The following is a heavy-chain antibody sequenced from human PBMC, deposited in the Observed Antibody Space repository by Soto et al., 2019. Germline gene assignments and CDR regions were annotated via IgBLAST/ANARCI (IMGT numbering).Heavy chain of an antibody. D-gene: IGHD3-9*01. CDR1: GGSISSYY. CDR3: ARDQTTGYFDY. J-gene: IGHJ4*02. CDR2: IYYSGST. Sequence: SETLSLTCTVSGGSISSYYWSWIRQPPGKGLEWIGYIYYSGSTNYNPSLKSRVTISVDTSKNQFSLKLSSVTAADTAVYYCARDQTTGYFDYWGQGTLVTVS. V-gene: IGHV4-59*01.